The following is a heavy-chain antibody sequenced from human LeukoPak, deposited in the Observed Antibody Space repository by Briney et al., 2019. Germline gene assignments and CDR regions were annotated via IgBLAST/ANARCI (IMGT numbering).Heavy chain of an antibody. J-gene: IGHJ4*02. CDR1: GFTFDDYA. V-gene: IGHV3-9*01. Sequence: GGSLRLSCAASGFTFDDYAMHWVRQAPGKGLEWVSGISWNSGSIGYADSVKGRFTISRDNAKNSLYLQMNSLRAEDTAVYYCARVSGSSWYFDYWGQGTLVTVSS. CDR3: ARVSGSSWYFDY. D-gene: IGHD1-26*01. CDR2: ISWNSGSI.